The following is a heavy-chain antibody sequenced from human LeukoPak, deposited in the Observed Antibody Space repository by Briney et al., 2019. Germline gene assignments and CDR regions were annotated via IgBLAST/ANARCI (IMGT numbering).Heavy chain of an antibody. D-gene: IGHD3-10*01. J-gene: IGHJ4*02. V-gene: IGHV4-59*01. Sequence: ETLSLTCTASGDSITGYYWSWIRQPPGKGLEWIGYIYYTGSTNYIPSLKSRVTISADTSKNQFSMKLSSVTAADTAVYYSARDDPYGSPFDYWGQGTLVTVSS. CDR1: GDSITGYY. CDR3: ARDDPYGSPFDY. CDR2: IYYTGST.